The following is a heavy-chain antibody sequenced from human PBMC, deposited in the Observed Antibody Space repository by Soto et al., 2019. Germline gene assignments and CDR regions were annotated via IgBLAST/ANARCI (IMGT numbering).Heavy chain of an antibody. CDR3: AVAPGGARYFDS. Sequence: PSETLSLTCAVSGGSIVSGGFSWSWLRQPPGKGLEWVGYVYHTGTTYYSPSLRGRVTIAVDKSKNVFSLQLTSVSAADTAVYLCAVAPGGARYFDSWGHGALVTLSS. D-gene: IGHD2-2*01. J-gene: IGHJ4*01. CDR2: VYHTGTT. V-gene: IGHV4-30-2*01. CDR1: GGSIVSGGFS.